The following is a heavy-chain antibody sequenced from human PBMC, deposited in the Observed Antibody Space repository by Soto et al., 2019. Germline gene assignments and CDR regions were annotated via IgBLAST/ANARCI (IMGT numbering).Heavy chain of an antibody. CDR1: GGTFTSYA. V-gene: IGHV1-69*12. CDR2: FIPIFGTA. J-gene: IGHJ6*01. D-gene: IGHD5-18*01. CDR3: ASRYSYGPLDYYYCGMDV. Sequence: QVQLVQSGAQVKKPGSSVKVSCKASGGTFTSYAISWVRQAPGQGLEWMGGFIPIFGTANYAQKFHGRATITADESPSTACRELSSLRSEDTAVYYCASRYSYGPLDYYYCGMDVWGQGTTVTVSS.